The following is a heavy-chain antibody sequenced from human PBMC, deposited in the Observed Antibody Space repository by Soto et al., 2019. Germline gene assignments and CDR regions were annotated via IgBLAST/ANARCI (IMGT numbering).Heavy chain of an antibody. CDR3: ARDRVGGGWLVVASD. J-gene: IGHJ4*02. Sequence: PSETLSLTCTFSVGSIISYYWSWIRQPPGKGLEWIGYIYYSGSTKYNPSLKSRVTISVDTSKNQFSLKLSSVTAADTAVYYCARDRVGGGWLVVASDWGQGTLVTVSS. CDR1: VGSIISYY. D-gene: IGHD6-19*01. V-gene: IGHV4-59*01. CDR2: IYYSGST.